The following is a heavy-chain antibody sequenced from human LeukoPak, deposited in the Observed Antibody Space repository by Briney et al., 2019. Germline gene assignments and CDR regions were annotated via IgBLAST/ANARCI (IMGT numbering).Heavy chain of an antibody. J-gene: IGHJ3*02. D-gene: IGHD3-10*01. CDR1: GFTFDDYG. CDR3: ARGQNYYGSGSQTFDI. CDR2: INWNGGST. V-gene: IGHV3-20*04. Sequence: GGSLRLSCAASGFTFDDYGMSWVRQAPGKGLEWVSGINWNGGSTGYADSVKGRFTISSDNAKNSLYLQVSSLRAEDTAWYYCARGQNYYGSGSQTFDIWGQGTMVTVSS.